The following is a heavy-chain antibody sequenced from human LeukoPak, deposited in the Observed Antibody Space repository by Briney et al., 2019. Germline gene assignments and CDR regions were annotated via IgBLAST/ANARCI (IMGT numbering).Heavy chain of an antibody. Sequence: PSETLCLTCAVYGGSFSGYYWSWIRQPPGKGLEWIGEINHSGSTNYNPSLKSRVTISVDTSKNQFSLKLSSVTAADTAVYYCARGAPYGEYWFYFDYWGQGTLVTVSS. J-gene: IGHJ4*02. CDR2: INHSGST. V-gene: IGHV4-34*01. D-gene: IGHD4-17*01. CDR3: ARGAPYGEYWFYFDY. CDR1: GGSFSGYY.